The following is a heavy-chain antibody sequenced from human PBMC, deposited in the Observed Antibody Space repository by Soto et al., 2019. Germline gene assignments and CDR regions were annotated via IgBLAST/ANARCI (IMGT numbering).Heavy chain of an antibody. D-gene: IGHD7-27*01. Sequence: EVQLLESGGGLVQPGGSLRLSCAASGFTFSSYAMSWVRQAPGKGLEWVSAISGSGGSTYYADSVKGRFTISRDNSKNPLYLQMNSLRAEDTAVYYCAKKLGPLGGRFGMDVWGQGTTVTVSS. J-gene: IGHJ6*02. V-gene: IGHV3-23*01. CDR2: ISGSGGST. CDR1: GFTFSSYA. CDR3: AKKLGPLGGRFGMDV.